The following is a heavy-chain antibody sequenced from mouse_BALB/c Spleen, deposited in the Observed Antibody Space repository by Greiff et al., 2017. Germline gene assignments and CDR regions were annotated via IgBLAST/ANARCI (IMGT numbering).Heavy chain of an antibody. D-gene: IGHD1-1*01. J-gene: IGHJ4*01. CDR2: INPYYGST. CDR1: GYSFTDYI. CDR3: ALYYGSSYNYAMDY. Sequence: VQLQQTGPELVKPGASVKISCKASGYSFTDYIMLWVKQSHGKSLEWIGNINPYYGSTSYNLKFKGKATLTVDKSSSTAYMQLNSLTSEDSAVYYCALYYGSSYNYAMDYWGQGTSVTVSS. V-gene: IGHV1-39*01.